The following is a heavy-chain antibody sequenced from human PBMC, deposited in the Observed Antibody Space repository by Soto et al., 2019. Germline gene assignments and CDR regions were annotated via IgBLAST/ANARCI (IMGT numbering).Heavy chain of an antibody. CDR2: ISGSGGST. J-gene: IGHJ6*02. CDR1: GFTFSSYA. V-gene: IGHV3-23*01. Sequence: LRLSCAASGFTFSSYAMSWVRQAPGKGLEWVSAISGSGGSTYYADSVKGRFTISRDNSKNTLYLQMNSLRAEDTAVYYCATRIFGVVPCYYYGMDVWGQGTTVTVSS. CDR3: ATRIFGVVPCYYYGMDV. D-gene: IGHD3-3*01.